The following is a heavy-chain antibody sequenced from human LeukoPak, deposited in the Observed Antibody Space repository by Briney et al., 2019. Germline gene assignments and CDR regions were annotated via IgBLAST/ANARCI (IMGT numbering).Heavy chain of an antibody. V-gene: IGHV3-30-3*01. CDR1: GFTFSNYA. J-gene: IGHJ4*02. D-gene: IGHD3-22*01. CDR2: ISYDGSNK. Sequence: TGGPLRLSCAASGFTFSNYAMHWVRQAPGKGLEWVAVISYDGSNKYYADSVKGQFTISRDNSKNTFYLEINSLRAEDTAVYYCARSRGATGYYWVDFWGQGTLVTVSS. CDR3: ARSRGATGYYWVDF.